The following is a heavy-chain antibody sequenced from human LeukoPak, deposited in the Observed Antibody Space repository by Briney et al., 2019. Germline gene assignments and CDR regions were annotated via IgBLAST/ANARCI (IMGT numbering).Heavy chain of an antibody. CDR2: INHSGST. V-gene: IGHV4-34*01. CDR3: ARKAPLVGELSVTVDY. CDR1: GGSFSGYY. D-gene: IGHD3-10*01. Sequence: PSETLSLTCAVYGGSFSGYYWSWIRQPPGKGLEWIGEINHSGSTNYTPSLKSRFTISVDTSKNQFSLKLSSVTAADTAVYYCARKAPLVGELSVTVDYWGQGTLVTVSS. J-gene: IGHJ4*02.